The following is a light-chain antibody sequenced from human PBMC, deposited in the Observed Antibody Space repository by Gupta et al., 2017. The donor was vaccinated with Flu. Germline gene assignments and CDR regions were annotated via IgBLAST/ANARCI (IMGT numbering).Light chain of an antibody. J-gene: IGLJ3*02. Sequence: QSVVTQVPSSSVSPGAPGTLACGLRSGSVSNNLEPSWYQQSPVQATRTLIYNTNTLSSGVPDRFSGSILGEKAAVIITGDPADDESDYCCLLYMCRGAWVFGGGTKLTVL. CDR2: NTN. V-gene: IGLV8-61*01. CDR3: LLYMCRGAWV. CDR1: SGSVSNNLE.